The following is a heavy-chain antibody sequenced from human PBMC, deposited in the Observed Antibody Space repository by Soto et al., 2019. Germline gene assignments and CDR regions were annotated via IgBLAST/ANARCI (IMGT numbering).Heavy chain of an antibody. D-gene: IGHD2-21*02. V-gene: IGHV3-30*18. Sequence: QVQLVESGGGVVQPGRSLRLSCAASGFTFSSYGMHWVRQAPGKGLEWVAVISYDGSNKYYADFVKGRFTISRDNSKNTLYLQMNSLRAEDTAVYYCAKEAYCGGDCYSGAFQHWGQGTVVTVSS. J-gene: IGHJ1*01. CDR3: AKEAYCGGDCYSGAFQH. CDR1: GFTFSSYG. CDR2: ISYDGSNK.